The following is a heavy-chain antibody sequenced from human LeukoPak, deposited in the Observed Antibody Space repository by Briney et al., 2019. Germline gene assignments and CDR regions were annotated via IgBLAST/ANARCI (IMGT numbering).Heavy chain of an antibody. CDR1: GYSISSGYY. Sequence: PSETLSLTCTVSGYSISSGYYWGWIRQPPGKGLEWIGYIYYSGSTNYNPSLKSRVTISVDTSKNQFSLKLSSVTAADTAVYHCARVLQLGWFDPWGQGTLVTVSS. V-gene: IGHV4-61*01. CDR2: IYYSGST. D-gene: IGHD4-11*01. J-gene: IGHJ5*02. CDR3: ARVLQLGWFDP.